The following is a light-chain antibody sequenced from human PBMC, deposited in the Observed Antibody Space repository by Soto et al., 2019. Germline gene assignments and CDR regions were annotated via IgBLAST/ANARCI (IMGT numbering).Light chain of an antibody. CDR1: SSDVGGYNH. CDR2: AVS. J-gene: IGLJ2*01. CDR3: CSYTSLSTVV. Sequence: QSALTQPASVSGSPGQSITISCTGTSSDVGGYNHVSWYQHSPGKAPKLILFAVSDRPSGVSHRFSGSKSGNTASPTISGLQADDEADYYCCSYTSLSTVVFGGGTKLTVL. V-gene: IGLV2-14*01.